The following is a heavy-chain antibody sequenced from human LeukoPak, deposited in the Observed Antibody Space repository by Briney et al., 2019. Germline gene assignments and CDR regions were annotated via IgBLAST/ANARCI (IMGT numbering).Heavy chain of an antibody. V-gene: IGHV4-30-4*01. Sequence: SQTLSLTCTVPGGSISSGDYYWSWIRQPPGKGLEWIGYIYYSGSTYYNPSLKSRVTISVDTSKNQFSLKLSSVTAADTAVYYRARYQPPEENVVVVAATESQTFDYWGQGTLVTVSS. CDR2: IYYSGST. J-gene: IGHJ4*02. CDR3: ARYQPPEENVVVVAATESQTFDY. CDR1: GGSISSGDYY. D-gene: IGHD2-15*01.